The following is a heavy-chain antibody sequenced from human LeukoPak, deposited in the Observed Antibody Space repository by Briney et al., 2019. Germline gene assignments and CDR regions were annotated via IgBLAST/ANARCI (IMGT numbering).Heavy chain of an antibody. CDR3: ARDRATMIGVWDY. CDR1: GFTFSSYS. Sequence: PGGSLRLSCAASGFTFSSYSMNWVRQAPGKGLEWVSYISSSSSTIYYADSVKGRFTISRDNAKNSLYLQMNSLRAEDTAVYYCARDRATMIGVWDYWGQGTLVTVSS. CDR2: ISSSSSTI. J-gene: IGHJ4*02. V-gene: IGHV3-48*04. D-gene: IGHD3-22*01.